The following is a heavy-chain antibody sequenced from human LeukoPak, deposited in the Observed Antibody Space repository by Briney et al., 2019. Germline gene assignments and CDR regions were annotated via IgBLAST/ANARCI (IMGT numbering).Heavy chain of an antibody. CDR1: GFTFSSYW. J-gene: IGHJ4*02. CDR2: INTDGSST. Sequence: GGSLRLSCAASGFTFSSYWMHWVRHAPGKGLVWVSRINTDGSSTNYADSVKGRLSLSRDNAKNTLYLKMNSLRAEDTAVYYCARVRAYDTSDYDYWGQGTLVTVSS. CDR3: ARVRAYDTSDYDY. V-gene: IGHV3-74*01. D-gene: IGHD3-22*01.